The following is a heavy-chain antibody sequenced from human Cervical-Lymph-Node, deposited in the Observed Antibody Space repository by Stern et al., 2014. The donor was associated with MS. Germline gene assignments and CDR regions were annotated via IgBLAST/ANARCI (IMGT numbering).Heavy chain of an antibody. CDR1: GGSISSGHW. D-gene: IGHD2/OR15-2a*01. Sequence: QVQLQESDPGLVKPSGTLSLTCAVSGGSISSGHWWSWVRQSPGKGLEWIGEIDRSGSPHYNPSLKSRVIISVDTSKNEFSLRLSSVTDADTAVYFCALNAEYCLEAWGQGTLVTVSS. J-gene: IGHJ5*02. CDR3: ALNAEYCLEA. V-gene: IGHV4-4*02. CDR2: IDRSGSP.